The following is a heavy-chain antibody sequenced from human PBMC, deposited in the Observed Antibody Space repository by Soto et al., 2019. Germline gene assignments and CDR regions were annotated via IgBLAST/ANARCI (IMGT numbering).Heavy chain of an antibody. V-gene: IGHV4-30-2*01. J-gene: IGHJ4*02. CDR3: ARRISARTYYFDY. CDR1: GGSITTVGYS. Sequence: QLQLQESGSGLVKPSQTLSLTCAVSGGSITTVGYSWSWIRQPPGKGLEWIGYIFHSGISYSNQSLKGRVTMSVDGSKNRFSLRLSSVTAADTAVYYCARRISARTYYFDYWGQGTLVTVSS. CDR2: IFHSGIS. D-gene: IGHD6-6*01.